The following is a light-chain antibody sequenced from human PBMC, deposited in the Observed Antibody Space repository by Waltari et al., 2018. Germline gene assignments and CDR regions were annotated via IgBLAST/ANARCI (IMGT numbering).Light chain of an antibody. CDR1: QTVSSI. V-gene: IGKV3-15*01. CDR2: GAS. CDR3: QQYNNIPYT. Sequence: EIVMTQSPATLSVSPGERATLSCRASQTVSSILAWYQQKPGQAPRLLIYGASTRATGIPARFSGSGSGTEFTLTISSLQSEDFAVYYCQQYNNIPYTFGQGTKLEIK. J-gene: IGKJ2*01.